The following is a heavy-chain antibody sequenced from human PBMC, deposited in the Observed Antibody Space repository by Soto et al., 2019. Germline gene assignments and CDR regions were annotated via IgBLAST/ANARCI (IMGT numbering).Heavy chain of an antibody. V-gene: IGHV3-30*18. Sequence: GGSLRLSCAASGFTFSDYGMHWVRQAPGKGLGWVAAISYEGSNKYYADSVQGRFTTSRDNSKNTVYLHMNSLRAEDTAVYFCAKGWPGYSSGWFAFDIWGQGTMVTVS. CDR3: AKGWPGYSSGWFAFDI. CDR2: ISYEGSNK. J-gene: IGHJ3*02. D-gene: IGHD6-19*01. CDR1: GFTFSDYG.